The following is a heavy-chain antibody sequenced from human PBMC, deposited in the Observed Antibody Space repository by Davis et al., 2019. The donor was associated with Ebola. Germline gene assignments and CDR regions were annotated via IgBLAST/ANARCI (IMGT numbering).Heavy chain of an antibody. V-gene: IGHV4-61*08. CDR3: ARVVRLAPDGFVTRLWFDP. J-gene: IGHJ5*02. Sequence: MPSETLSLTCTVSGGSISSGDYYWSWIRQPPGKGLEWIGYSFSNGATRYNPSLESRVTISVDASKNQVSLRLTSVTPADTAVYYCARVVRLAPDGFVTRLWFDPWGQGTQVTVSS. CDR1: GGSISSGDYY. CDR2: SFSNGAT. D-gene: IGHD3-10*01.